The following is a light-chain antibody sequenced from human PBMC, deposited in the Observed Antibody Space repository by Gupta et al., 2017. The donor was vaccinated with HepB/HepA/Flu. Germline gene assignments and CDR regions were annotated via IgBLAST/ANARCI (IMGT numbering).Light chain of an antibody. V-gene: IGKV3-11*01. CDR1: QSVRSY. CDR2: DAA. Sequence: EILLTQSPATLSLSPGERATLSCRASQSVRSYLAWYQQKPGQPPRVFIYDAANRDTGITARFSGSGSGTDFTLTISCREPEDFAVYYCQQRTDWFFGHGTTVDIK. J-gene: IGKJ3*01. CDR3: QQRTDWF.